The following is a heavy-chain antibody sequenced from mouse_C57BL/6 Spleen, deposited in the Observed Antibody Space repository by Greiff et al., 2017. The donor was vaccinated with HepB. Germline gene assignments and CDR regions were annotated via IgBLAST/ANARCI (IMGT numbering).Heavy chain of an antibody. CDR2: ISSGSSTI. V-gene: IGHV5-17*01. CDR3: ARDALSEAMDY. J-gene: IGHJ4*01. CDR1: GFTFSDYG. Sequence: EVQGVESGGGLVKPGGSLKLSCAASGFTFSDYGMHWVRQAPEKGLEWVAYISSGSSTIYYEDTVKGLFTISRDNAKNTLFLQMTSLRSEDTAMYYCARDALSEAMDYGGQGTSVTVSS. D-gene: IGHD3-1*01.